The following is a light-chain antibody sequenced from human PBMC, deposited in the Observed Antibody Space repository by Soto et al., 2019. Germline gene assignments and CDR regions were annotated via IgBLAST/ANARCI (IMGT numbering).Light chain of an antibody. Sequence: DIQMTQSPSSLSASVGDRVTITCRASQSISTYLNWYQQKPGKAPKLLIFGASSVQSGVPSRFSGSGSGTDFTLTISSLQPEDFATYYCQQSYSTPLTFGGGTKVDI. V-gene: IGKV1-39*01. CDR1: QSISTY. J-gene: IGKJ4*01. CDR3: QQSYSTPLT. CDR2: GAS.